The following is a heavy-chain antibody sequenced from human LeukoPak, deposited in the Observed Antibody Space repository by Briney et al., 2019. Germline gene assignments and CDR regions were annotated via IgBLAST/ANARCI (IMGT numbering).Heavy chain of an antibody. CDR3: AREGAVAGTGLYYYYYMDV. V-gene: IGHV1-8*01. Sequence: ASVKVSCKASGYTFTSYDINWVRQATGQGLEWMGWMNPNSGNTGYAQKFQGRVTMTRNTSISTAYMELSSLRSEDTAVYYCAREGAVAGTGLYYYYYMDVWGKGTTVTVSS. J-gene: IGHJ6*03. CDR1: GYTFTSYD. D-gene: IGHD6-19*01. CDR2: MNPNSGNT.